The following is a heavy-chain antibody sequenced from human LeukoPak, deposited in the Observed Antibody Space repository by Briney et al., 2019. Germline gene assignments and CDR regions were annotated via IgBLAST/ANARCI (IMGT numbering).Heavy chain of an antibody. J-gene: IGHJ4*02. D-gene: IGHD1-1*01. V-gene: IGHV3-7*01. Sequence: GGPLRLSCAASGFTFSRYWMTCVREAPGKGLEWVANIKEDGRENSYVESVKGRFTNSRDNAKNSLYLQLNSLRAEDTAVYFCARQRYSDYWGQGTLVTVSS. CDR1: GFTFSRYW. CDR2: IKEDGREN. CDR3: ARQRYSDY.